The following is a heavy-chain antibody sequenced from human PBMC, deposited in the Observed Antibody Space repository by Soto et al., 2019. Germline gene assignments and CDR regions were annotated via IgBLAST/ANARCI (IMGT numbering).Heavy chain of an antibody. CDR1: GGSFSGYY. J-gene: IGHJ4*02. D-gene: IGHD6-6*01. Sequence: SETLSLTCAVYGGSFSGYYWSWIRQPPGKGLEWIGEINHSGSTNYNPSLKSRVTISVDTSKNQFSLKLSSVTAADTAVYYCARGQGIAARHFDYWGQGTLVTVSS. CDR3: ARGQGIAARHFDY. V-gene: IGHV4-34*01. CDR2: INHSGST.